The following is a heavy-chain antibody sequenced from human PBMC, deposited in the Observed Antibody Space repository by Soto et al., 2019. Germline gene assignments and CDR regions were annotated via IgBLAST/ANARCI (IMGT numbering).Heavy chain of an antibody. CDR3: ASLSIAARRPPRYYYGMDV. V-gene: IGHV4-31*03. J-gene: IGHJ6*02. CDR2: IYYSGST. D-gene: IGHD6-6*01. Sequence: QVQLQESGPGLVKPSQTLSLTCTVSGGSISSGGYYWSWIRQHPGKGLEWIGYIYYSGSTYYNPSLKSRVTISVDTSKNQFSLKLSSVTAADTAVYYCASLSIAARRPPRYYYGMDVWGQGTTVTVSS. CDR1: GGSISSGGYY.